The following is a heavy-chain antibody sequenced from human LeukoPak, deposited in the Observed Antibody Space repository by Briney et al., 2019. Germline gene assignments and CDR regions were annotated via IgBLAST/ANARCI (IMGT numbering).Heavy chain of an antibody. Sequence: SETLSLTCSVSGGSISGYYWSWFRQPAGKGLEWIGRMYTGGTASYNPSLKSRVTMSADTSKNQFSLKLSSVTAADTAVYYCARDSNDGHVDYWGQGTLVTVSS. CDR3: ARDSNDGHVDY. CDR1: GGSISGYY. J-gene: IGHJ4*02. V-gene: IGHV4-4*07. CDR2: MYTGGTA.